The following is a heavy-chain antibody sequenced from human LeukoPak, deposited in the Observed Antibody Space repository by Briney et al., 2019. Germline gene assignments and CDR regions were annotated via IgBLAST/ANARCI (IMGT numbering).Heavy chain of an antibody. D-gene: IGHD2-2*01. V-gene: IGHV4-30-2*01. CDR2: IYHSGST. Sequence: SQTLSLTCAVSGGSISSGGYSWSWIRQPPGKGLEWIGYIYHSGSTYYNPSLKSRVTISVDRSKNQFSLNLRSVTAADTAVYYCARGPVVVPAAMPYYYYYGMDVWGQGTTVTVSS. J-gene: IGHJ6*02. CDR3: ARGPVVVPAAMPYYYYYGMDV. CDR1: GGSISSGGYS.